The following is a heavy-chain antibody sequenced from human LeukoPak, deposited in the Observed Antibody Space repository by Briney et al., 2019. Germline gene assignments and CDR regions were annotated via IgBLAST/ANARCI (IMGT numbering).Heavy chain of an antibody. V-gene: IGHV3-43D*03. CDR3: AKGTRGYSYGYSDYMDV. Sequence: GGSLRLSCAASGFTFDDYAMHWVRHAPGKGLEWVSLISWDGGSTYYADSVKGRFTISRDNSKNSLYLQMNSLRAEDTALYYCAKGTRGYSYGYSDYMDVWGKGTTVTVSS. D-gene: IGHD5-18*01. J-gene: IGHJ6*03. CDR1: GFTFDDYA. CDR2: ISWDGGST.